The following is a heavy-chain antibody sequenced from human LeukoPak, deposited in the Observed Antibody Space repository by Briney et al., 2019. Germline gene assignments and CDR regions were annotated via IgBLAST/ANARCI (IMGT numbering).Heavy chain of an antibody. CDR1: VCTFSSYA. CDR2: IIPIFGTA. V-gene: IGHV1-69*01. Sequence: GSSVKVSCKASVCTFSSYAISWVRQAHGQGLEWMGGIIPIFGTANYAQKFQGRVTITADESTSTAYMELSSLRSEDTAVYYCARDGDIVVVPAANYYYYYGMDVWGQGTTVTVSS. D-gene: IGHD2-2*01. CDR3: ARDGDIVVVPAANYYYYYGMDV. J-gene: IGHJ6*02.